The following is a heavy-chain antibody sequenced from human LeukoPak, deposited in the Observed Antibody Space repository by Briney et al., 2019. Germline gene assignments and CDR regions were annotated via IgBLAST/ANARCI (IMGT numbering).Heavy chain of an antibody. CDR3: ASTLGRIQLWSYAFDI. Sequence: GGSLRLSCAASGFTFSSYAMHWVRQAPGKGLEYVSAISSNGGSTYYANSVKGRFTISRGNSKNTLYLQMGSLRAEDMAVYYCASTLGRIQLWSYAFDIWGQGTMVTVSS. D-gene: IGHD5-18*01. V-gene: IGHV3-64*01. CDR2: ISSNGGST. J-gene: IGHJ3*02. CDR1: GFTFSSYA.